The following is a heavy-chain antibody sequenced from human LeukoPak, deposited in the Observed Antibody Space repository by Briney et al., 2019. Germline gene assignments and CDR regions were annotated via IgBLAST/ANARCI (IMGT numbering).Heavy chain of an antibody. J-gene: IGHJ4*02. Sequence: GGSLRLSCAASGFTFSSYWRSWVRQAPGKGLEWVANIKQDGSEKYYVDSVKGRFTISRDNAKNSLYLQMNSLRAEDTAVYYCASQGRGYSYGYMDYWGQGTLVTVSS. V-gene: IGHV3-7*01. CDR1: GFTFSSYW. D-gene: IGHD5-18*01. CDR3: ASQGRGYSYGYMDY. CDR2: IKQDGSEK.